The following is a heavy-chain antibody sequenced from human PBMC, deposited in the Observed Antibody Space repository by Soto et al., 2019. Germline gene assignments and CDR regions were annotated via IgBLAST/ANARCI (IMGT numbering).Heavy chain of an antibody. CDR3: ARDPDLLLGGYFDY. CDR2: ISYDGSNK. V-gene: IGHV3-30-3*01. J-gene: IGHJ4*02. CDR1: GFTFSSYA. D-gene: IGHD3-16*01. Sequence: PGGSLRLSCAASGFTFSSYAMHWVRQAPGKGLEWVAVISYDGSNKYYADSVKGRFTISRDNSKNTLYLQMNSLRAEDTAVYYCARDPDLLLGGYFDYWGQGTLVTVSS.